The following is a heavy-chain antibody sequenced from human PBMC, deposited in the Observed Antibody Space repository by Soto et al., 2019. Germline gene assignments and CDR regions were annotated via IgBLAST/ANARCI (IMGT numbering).Heavy chain of an antibody. V-gene: IGHV5-51*01. CDR3: ARLPGVRGVFDGFNV. CDR1: GYSFAGYW. D-gene: IGHD3-10*01. Sequence: GESVKISCNGSGYSFAGYWIGWGRQMPGKGLDWMGVIYPGDSDTRYSPSFHGQVTISADKSISTAYLQWSSLKASDTAMYFCARLPGVRGVFDGFNVWGQGTMVTVSS. J-gene: IGHJ3*01. CDR2: IYPGDSDT.